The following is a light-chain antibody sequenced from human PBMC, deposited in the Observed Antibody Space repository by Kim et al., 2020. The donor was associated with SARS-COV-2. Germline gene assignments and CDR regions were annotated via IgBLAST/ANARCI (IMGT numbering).Light chain of an antibody. CDR2: RDS. CDR3: QVWDSSTEDVV. Sequence: SYELTQPLSVSVALGQTARITCGGNNIGSKNVHWYQQKPCQAPVLVIYRDSNRPSGIPERFSGSNSGNTATLTISRAQAGDEADYYCQVWDSSTEDVVFGGGTQLTVL. V-gene: IGLV3-9*01. CDR1: NIGSKN. J-gene: IGLJ2*01.